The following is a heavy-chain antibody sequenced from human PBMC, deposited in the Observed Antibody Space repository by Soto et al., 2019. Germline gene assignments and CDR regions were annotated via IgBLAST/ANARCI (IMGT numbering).Heavy chain of an antibody. V-gene: IGHV4-59*08. Sequence: SETLSLTCTVSGGSIISYCWSWIRQPPGQGLEWVGYIYYTGTTTYNPSLRSRVDISIDASKSQFSLDLRSVTAADTAVYYCARLGGYYQAFDSWGHGALVTVSS. CDR2: IYYTGTT. D-gene: IGHD3-22*01. J-gene: IGHJ4*01. CDR3: ARLGGYYQAFDS. CDR1: GGSIISYC.